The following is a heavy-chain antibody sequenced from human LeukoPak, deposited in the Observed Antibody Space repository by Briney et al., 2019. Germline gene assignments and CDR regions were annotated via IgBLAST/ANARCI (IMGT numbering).Heavy chain of an antibody. CDR2: TNRDGSST. CDR1: GFPFSSYW. CDR3: ARDSVEWYIFDY. V-gene: IGHV3-74*01. D-gene: IGHD3-3*01. Sequence: GGSLRLSCAASGFPFSSYWVHWVRQAPGRGPVWVARTNRDGSSTAYADSVKGRFTISKDNAKNTLYLLMNSLRAEDTAVYYCARDSVEWYIFDYWGQGTLVTVSS. J-gene: IGHJ4*02.